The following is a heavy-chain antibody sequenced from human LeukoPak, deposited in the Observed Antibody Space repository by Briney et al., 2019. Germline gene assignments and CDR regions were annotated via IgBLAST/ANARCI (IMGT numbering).Heavy chain of an antibody. Sequence: PGGSLRLSCAASGFTFSSYGMHWVRQAPGKGLEWVAVIWYDGSNKYYADSVKGRFTISRDNSKNTLYLQMNSLRAEDTAVYYCARDAAAAGTDWFDPWGQGTLVTVSS. D-gene: IGHD6-13*01. J-gene: IGHJ5*02. V-gene: IGHV3-33*01. CDR3: ARDAAAAGTDWFDP. CDR1: GFTFSSYG. CDR2: IWYDGSNK.